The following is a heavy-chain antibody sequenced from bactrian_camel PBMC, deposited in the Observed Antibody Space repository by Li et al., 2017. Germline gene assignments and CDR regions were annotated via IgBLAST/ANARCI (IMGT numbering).Heavy chain of an antibody. J-gene: IGHJ6*01. CDR1: GYTYSSYW. V-gene: IGHV3S1*01. Sequence: HVQLVESGGGSVQPGGSLRLSCAASGYTYSSYWTGWLRQAPGKEREGVAAIYTGLGRPLYADSVLGRFTISKDNARKTVYLQMNSLKPEDTAVYYCAPGLGGYWSFDYWGQGTQGTV. D-gene: IGHD2*01. CDR2: IYTGLGRP. CDR3: APGLGGYWSFDY.